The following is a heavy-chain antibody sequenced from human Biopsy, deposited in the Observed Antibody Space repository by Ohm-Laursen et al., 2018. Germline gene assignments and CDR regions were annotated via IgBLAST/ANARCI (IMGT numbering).Heavy chain of an antibody. V-gene: IGHV4-31*01. CDR1: GASISSAAYH. CDR2: ISHSGST. D-gene: IGHD6-13*01. CDR3: AGATSGTSLYDP. Sequence: SETLSLTCPVSGASISSAAYHWSWIRQLPGKGLEWIGYISHSGSTSYNPSLRSLVTISIDTSTNQFSLKVRSVTAADTAMYYCAGATSGTSLYDPWGQGILVTVSS. J-gene: IGHJ5*02.